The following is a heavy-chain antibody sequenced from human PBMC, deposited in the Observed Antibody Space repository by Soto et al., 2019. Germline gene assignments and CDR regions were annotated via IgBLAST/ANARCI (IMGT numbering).Heavy chain of an antibody. CDR1: GFTFSTYS. Sequence: GGSLRLSCVGPGFTFSTYSINWVRQAPGKGLEWVSSISSRSDIYYADSVKGRFTISRDNAKNSVSLQMNSLRAEDTAVYYCEREYNAWPLAYGLDVWGQGTTVTVYS. CDR2: ISSRSDI. V-gene: IGHV3-21*01. D-gene: IGHD1-20*01. J-gene: IGHJ6*02. CDR3: EREYNAWPLAYGLDV.